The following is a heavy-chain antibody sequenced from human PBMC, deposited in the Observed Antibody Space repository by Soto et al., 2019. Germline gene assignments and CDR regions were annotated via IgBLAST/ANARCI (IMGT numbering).Heavy chain of an antibody. CDR3: ASLYSNPDYYYYYMDV. CDR1: GFTFSSYG. J-gene: IGHJ6*03. Sequence: GGSLRLSCAASGFTFSSYGMHWVRQAPGKGLEWVAVIWYDGSNKYYADSVKGRFTISRDNSKNTLYLQMNSLRAEDTAVYYCASLYSNPDYYYYYMDVWGKGTTVTVSS. V-gene: IGHV3-33*01. D-gene: IGHD4-4*01. CDR2: IWYDGSNK.